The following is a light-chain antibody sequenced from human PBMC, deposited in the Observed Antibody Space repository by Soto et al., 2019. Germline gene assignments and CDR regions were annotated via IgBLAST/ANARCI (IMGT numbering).Light chain of an antibody. V-gene: IGKV3-11*01. CDR1: QSVSCY. CDR2: DAS. CDR3: QHRSNWPIA. Sequence: EIVLTQSPATLSLSPGERVTLSCRASQSVSCYLARYQQILGQAPRLLIYDASKRATGIPARFSGSGSGTDFTLTISGLEPEDFALYYCQHRSNWPIAFGQGTRLEIK. J-gene: IGKJ5*01.